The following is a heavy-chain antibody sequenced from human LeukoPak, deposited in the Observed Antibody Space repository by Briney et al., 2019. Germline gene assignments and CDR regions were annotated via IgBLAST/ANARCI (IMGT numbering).Heavy chain of an antibody. Sequence: SETLSLTCTVSGGSISSYYWSWIRQPPGKRLECIGYIFYSGGIKYIPSIKRRVSMSVETSKNKLSMRLNFVNAADTAVYYCARDKRGDGYGDFDYWSQGTLVTVSS. CDR1: GGSISSYY. CDR2: IFYSGGI. V-gene: IGHV4-59*01. D-gene: IGHD5-24*01. J-gene: IGHJ4*02. CDR3: ARDKRGDGYGDFDY.